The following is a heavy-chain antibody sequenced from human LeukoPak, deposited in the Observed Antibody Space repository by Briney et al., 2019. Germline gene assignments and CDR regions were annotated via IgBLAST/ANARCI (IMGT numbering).Heavy chain of an antibody. D-gene: IGHD5-18*01. V-gene: IGHV4-4*07. CDR2: IYASGTT. CDR1: GGSISSYY. Sequence: SETLSLTXTVSGGSISSYYWSWIRQPAGKGLEWIGRIYASGTTDYNPALKSRVTMSVDTSKIQFSLKLSSVTAADTAVYYCARAGGYSSVIIDYWGQGTLVTVSS. J-gene: IGHJ4*02. CDR3: ARAGGYSSVIIDY.